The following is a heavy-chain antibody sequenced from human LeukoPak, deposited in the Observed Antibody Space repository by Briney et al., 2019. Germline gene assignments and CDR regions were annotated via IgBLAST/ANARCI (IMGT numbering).Heavy chain of an antibody. V-gene: IGHV1-69*05. CDR2: IIPIFGTA. CDR3: ARVYHYYYYYMDV. CDR1: GGTFSSYA. Sequence: SVKVSCKASGGTFSSYAISWVRQAPGHGLEWMGGIIPIFGTANYAQKFQGRVTMTRDTSISTAYMELSRLRSDDTAVYYCARVYHYYYYYMDVWGKGTTVTVSS. J-gene: IGHJ6*03.